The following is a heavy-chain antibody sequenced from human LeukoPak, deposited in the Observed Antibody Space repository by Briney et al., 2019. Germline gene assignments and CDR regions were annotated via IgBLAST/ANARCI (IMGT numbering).Heavy chain of an antibody. D-gene: IGHD1-14*01. J-gene: IGHJ6*02. CDR3: ARVNNHINV. CDR2: IKQDGTEK. CDR1: GFTFSSYW. Sequence: GGSLGLSCAASGFTFSSYWMSWVRQAPGKGLEWVANIKQDGTEKYYVDSVKGRFTISRDNAKNSLYLQMSSLRAEDTAVYYCARVNNHINVWGQGTTVTVSS. V-gene: IGHV3-7*01.